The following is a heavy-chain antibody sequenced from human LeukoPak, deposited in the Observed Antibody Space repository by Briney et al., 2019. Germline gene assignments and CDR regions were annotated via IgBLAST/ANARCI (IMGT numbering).Heavy chain of an antibody. CDR3: ARAPRNDFWSGYSDY. D-gene: IGHD3-3*01. Sequence: SVKVSCEASGGTFSSYAISWVRQAPGQGLEWMGGIIPIFGTANYAQKFQGRVTITADKSTSTAYMELSSLRSEDTAVYYCARAPRNDFWSGYSDYWGQGTLVTVSS. J-gene: IGHJ4*02. V-gene: IGHV1-69*06. CDR1: GGTFSSYA. CDR2: IIPIFGTA.